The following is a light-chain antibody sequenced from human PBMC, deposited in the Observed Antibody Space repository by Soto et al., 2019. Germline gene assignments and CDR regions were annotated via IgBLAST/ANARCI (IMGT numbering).Light chain of an antibody. Sequence: DIQMTQSPSSLSASVGDRVTITCQARHDLTSYLNWYQHKPGKAPKLLIYDASILEAGVPSRFSGSGSGTDFTFTISSLQPEDVATDYCQKCDYRPIFGPGTTVDVK. V-gene: IGKV1-33*01. CDR3: QKCDYRPI. J-gene: IGKJ3*01. CDR1: HDLTSY. CDR2: DAS.